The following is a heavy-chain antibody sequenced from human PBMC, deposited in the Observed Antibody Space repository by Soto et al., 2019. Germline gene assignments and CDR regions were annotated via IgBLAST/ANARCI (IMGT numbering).Heavy chain of an antibody. CDR1: GFTVSSNY. J-gene: IGHJ4*02. CDR3: ATRITMVRGVIALDY. CDR2: IYSGGST. D-gene: IGHD3-10*01. Sequence: PGGSLRLSCAASGFTVSSNYMSWVRQAPGKGLEWVSVIYSGGSTYYADSVKGRFTISRDNSKNTLYLQMNSLRAEDTAVYYCATRITMVRGVIALDYWGQGTLVTVSS. V-gene: IGHV3-66*01.